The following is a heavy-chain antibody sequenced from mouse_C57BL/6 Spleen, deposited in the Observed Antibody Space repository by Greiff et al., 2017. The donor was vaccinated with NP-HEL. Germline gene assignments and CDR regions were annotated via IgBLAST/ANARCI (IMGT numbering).Heavy chain of an antibody. Sequence: VKLQQSGAELVRPGASVTLSCKASGYTFTDYEMHWVKQTPVHGLEWIGAIDPETGGTAYNQKFKGKAILTADKSSSTAYMELRSLTSEDSAVYYCTRGGGAYWGQGTLVTVSA. CDR1: GYTFTDYE. J-gene: IGHJ3*01. V-gene: IGHV1-15*01. CDR2: IDPETGGT. CDR3: TRGGGAY.